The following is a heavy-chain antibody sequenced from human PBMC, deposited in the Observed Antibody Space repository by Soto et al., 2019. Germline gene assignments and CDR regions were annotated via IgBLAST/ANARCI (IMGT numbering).Heavy chain of an antibody. D-gene: IGHD1-26*01. CDR1: GGSISSSGYY. CDR2: ICCGGST. J-gene: IGHJ4*02. CDR3: AREGCIVGGTPVDY. Sequence: PSETLSLTCTVSGGSISSSGYYWGWIRQPPGKGLEWIGSICCGGSTYYNPSLKSRLTISVDTSKNQFSLKLSSVTAADTAVYYCAREGCIVGGTPVDYWGQGTLVTVSA. V-gene: IGHV4-39*02.